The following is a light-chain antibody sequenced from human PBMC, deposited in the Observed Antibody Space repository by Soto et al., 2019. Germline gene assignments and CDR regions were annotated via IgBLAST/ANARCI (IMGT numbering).Light chain of an antibody. CDR3: SSYTASSTLYV. Sequence: QSVLAQPASVSGSPGPSITISCTGTSSDVGGYNFVSWYQLYPGKAPKLMIYDVSDRPSGVSIRFSGSKSGNTASLTISGLQAEDEADYYCSSYTASSTLYVFGTGTKVTVL. CDR1: SSDVGGYNF. V-gene: IGLV2-14*03. J-gene: IGLJ1*01. CDR2: DVS.